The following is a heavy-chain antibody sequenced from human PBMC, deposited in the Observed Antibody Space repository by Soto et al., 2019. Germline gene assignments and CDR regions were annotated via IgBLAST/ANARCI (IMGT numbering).Heavy chain of an antibody. CDR1: GFIFSDHY. D-gene: IGHD4-4*01. Sequence: PGGSLRLSCAAFGFIFSDHYMDWVRQAPGKGLEWVGRIRNKANSYTTEYAASVKGRFTISRDDSKNSLFLQMNSLKTEDTAVYYCSRAGILTTPYYFDYWGQGTLVTVS. J-gene: IGHJ4*01. V-gene: IGHV3-72*01. CDR2: IRNKANSYTT. CDR3: SRAGILTTPYYFDY.